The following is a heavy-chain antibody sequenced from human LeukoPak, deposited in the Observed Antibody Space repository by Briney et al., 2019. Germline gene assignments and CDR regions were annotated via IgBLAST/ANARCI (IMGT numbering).Heavy chain of an antibody. J-gene: IGHJ4*02. CDR3: ARRRETTGGFDY. V-gene: IGHV1-69*05. D-gene: IGHD1-1*01. Sequence: SVKVSCKASGGTFSSYAISWVRQAPGQGLEWMGGIIPIFGTENYAQKFQGRVTITTDESTSTAYMELSSLRSEDTAVYYCARRRETTGGFDYWGQGTLVTVSS. CDR1: GGTFSSYA. CDR2: IIPIFGTE.